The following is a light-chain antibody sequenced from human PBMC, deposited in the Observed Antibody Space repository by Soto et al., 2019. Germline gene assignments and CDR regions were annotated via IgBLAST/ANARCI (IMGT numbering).Light chain of an antibody. J-gene: IGLJ1*01. Sequence: QSVLTQPPSASGSPGQSVAISCTGTASDIGGYTFVSWYQQHPGKAPKLLIYDVNKRPSGVPDRFSGSKSGNTASLTVSGLQAEDEADYFCSAPGGTNPYGFGTGDKLNVL. CDR1: ASDIGGYTF. V-gene: IGLV2-8*01. CDR3: SAPGGTNPYG. CDR2: DVN.